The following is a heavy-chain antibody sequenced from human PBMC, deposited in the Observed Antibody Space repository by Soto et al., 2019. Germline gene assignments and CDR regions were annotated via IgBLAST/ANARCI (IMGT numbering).Heavy chain of an antibody. CDR2: IYYSGST. CDR3: ARGIERWNQCRYYYGMDV. D-gene: IGHD1-1*01. CDR1: GGAVSSGSYD. J-gene: IGHJ6*02. V-gene: IGHV4-61*01. Sequence: QVQLQESGPGLVKPSETLSLTCTVSGGAVSSGSYDWSWIRQPAGKGLEWIGYIYYSGSTNYNPTLMSRVTLSVDTPKNQFSLKLSSVTAAVKAVYYCARGIERWNQCRYYYGMDVWGQGTTVTVAS.